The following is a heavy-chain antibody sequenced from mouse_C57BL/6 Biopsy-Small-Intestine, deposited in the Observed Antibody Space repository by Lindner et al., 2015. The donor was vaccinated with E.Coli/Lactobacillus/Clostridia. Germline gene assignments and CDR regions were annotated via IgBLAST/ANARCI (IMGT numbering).Heavy chain of an antibody. Sequence: VQLQESGSELVNPGASVKISCKASGYSFTDYNMNWVKQSNGKSLEWIGVINPNYGTTSYNQKFKGKATLTVDQSSSTAYMQLNSLTSEDSAVYYCARGVYYGNLYYAMDYWGQGTSVTVST. V-gene: IGHV1-39*01. CDR3: ARGVYYGNLYYAMDY. D-gene: IGHD2-1*01. CDR1: GYSFTDYN. J-gene: IGHJ4*01. CDR2: INPNYGTT.